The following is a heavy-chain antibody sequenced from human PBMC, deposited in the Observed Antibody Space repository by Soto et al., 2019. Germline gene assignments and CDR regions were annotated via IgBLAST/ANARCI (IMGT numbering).Heavy chain of an antibody. Sequence: SETLSLTCTVSGGSISSTTYYWAWIRQPPGKGLEWIGSIYYSGNTNYNPSLTSRLTISVDTSKNKFSLNLSSVTAADTAVYSCAGDRTQQTVFDHWGQGNMVTVCS. CDR1: GGSISSTTYY. CDR3: AGDRTQQTVFDH. V-gene: IGHV4-39*02. J-gene: IGHJ4*02. CDR2: IYYSGNT.